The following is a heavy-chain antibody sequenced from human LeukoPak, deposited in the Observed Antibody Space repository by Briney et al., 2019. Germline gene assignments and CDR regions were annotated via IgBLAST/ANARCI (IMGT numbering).Heavy chain of an antibody. V-gene: IGHV3-33*01. CDR3: ARSIRITRPLGDDYYYGMDV. J-gene: IGHJ6*02. CDR2: IWYDGSNK. Sequence: GRSLRLSCAASGFTFSSYGMHWVRQAPGKGLEWVAVIWYDGSNKYYADSVKGRFTISRDNSKNTLYLQMNSLRSEDTAVYYCARSIRITRPLGDDYYYGMDVWGQGTTVTVSS. CDR1: GFTFSSYG. D-gene: IGHD3-3*01.